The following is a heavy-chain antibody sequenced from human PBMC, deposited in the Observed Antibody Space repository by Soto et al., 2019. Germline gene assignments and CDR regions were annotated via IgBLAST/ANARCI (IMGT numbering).Heavy chain of an antibody. J-gene: IGHJ4*02. V-gene: IGHV3-11*01. CDR3: ARDPREYYFDY. CDR2: ISSSGSTI. Sequence: GGSLSLSCAASGFTFSHYYMSWIRQAPGKGLERVSYISSSGSTIYYADSVKGRFTISRDNAKNSLYLQMNSLRAEDTAVYYCARDPREYYFDYWGQGTLVTVSS. CDR1: GFTFSHYY.